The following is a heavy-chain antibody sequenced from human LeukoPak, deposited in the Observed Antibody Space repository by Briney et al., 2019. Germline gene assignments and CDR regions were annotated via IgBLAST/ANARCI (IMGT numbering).Heavy chain of an antibody. Sequence: GRSLRLSCAASGFTFSSYAMHWVRQAPGKGLEWVAVISYDGSNKYYADSVKGRFTISRDNSKNTLYLQMNSLKTEDTAVYYCTTTSTWLVQAFDIWGQGTMVTVSS. CDR3: TTTSTWLVQAFDI. J-gene: IGHJ3*02. CDR2: ISYDGSNK. CDR1: GFTFSSYA. V-gene: IGHV3-30*04. D-gene: IGHD6-19*01.